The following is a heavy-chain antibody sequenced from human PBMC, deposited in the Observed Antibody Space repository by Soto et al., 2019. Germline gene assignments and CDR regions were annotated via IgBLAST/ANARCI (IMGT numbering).Heavy chain of an antibody. D-gene: IGHD3-10*01. V-gene: IGHV4-4*02. CDR3: ARDGEYGSGSSGYYGMDV. J-gene: IGHJ6*02. Sequence: QVQLQESGPGLVKPSGTLSLTCAVSGGSISSSNWWSWVRQPPGKGLEWIGEIYHSGSTNYNPSLKSRVTISVDKSKNQFSLKLSSVTAAYTAVYYCARDGEYGSGSSGYYGMDVWGQGTTVTVSS. CDR1: GGSISSSNW. CDR2: IYHSGST.